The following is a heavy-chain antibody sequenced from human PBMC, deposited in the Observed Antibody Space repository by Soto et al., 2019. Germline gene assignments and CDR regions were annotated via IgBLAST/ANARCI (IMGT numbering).Heavy chain of an antibody. CDR3: ARGPYCSGGSCYSVRYMDV. CDR1: GGSFSGYY. Sequence: QVQLQQWGAGLLKPSETLSLTCAVYGGSFSGYYWSWIRQPPGKGLEWIGEINHSGSTNYNPSLKSGVTISVDTSKNQFSLKLSSVTAADTAVYYCARGPYCSGGSCYSVRYMDVWGKGTTVTVSS. V-gene: IGHV4-34*01. CDR2: INHSGST. J-gene: IGHJ6*03. D-gene: IGHD2-15*01.